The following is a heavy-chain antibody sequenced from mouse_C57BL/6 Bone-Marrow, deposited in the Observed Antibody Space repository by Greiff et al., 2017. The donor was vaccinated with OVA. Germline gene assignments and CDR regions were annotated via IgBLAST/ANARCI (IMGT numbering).Heavy chain of an antibody. CDR3: ARGGTGPVAY. V-gene: IGHV1-42*01. CDR1: GYSFTGSY. D-gene: IGHD1-1*02. CDR2: INPSTGGT. Sequence: EVQRVESGPELVKPGASVKISCKASGYSFTGSYMNWVKQSPGKSLEWIGEINPSTGGTTYNRKFKAKATLTVDKSSSTAYMQLKSLTSEDSAVYYCARGGTGPVAYWGQGTLVTVSA. J-gene: IGHJ3*01.